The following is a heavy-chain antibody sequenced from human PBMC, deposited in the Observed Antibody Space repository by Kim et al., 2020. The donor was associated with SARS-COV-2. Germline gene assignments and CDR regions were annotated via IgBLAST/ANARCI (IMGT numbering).Heavy chain of an antibody. J-gene: IGHJ4*02. D-gene: IGHD5-12*01. Sequence: AALVKGRFTISRDDSKNTLYLQMNSMKTEDTAVYYCTTDPNLMATILPDDWGQGTLVTVSS. CDR3: TTDPNLMATILPDD. V-gene: IGHV3-15*01.